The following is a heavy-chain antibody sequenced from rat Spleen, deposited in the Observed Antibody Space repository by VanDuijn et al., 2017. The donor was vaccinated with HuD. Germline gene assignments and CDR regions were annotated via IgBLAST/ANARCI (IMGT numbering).Heavy chain of an antibody. CDR2: ISYDGSST. J-gene: IGHJ3*01. V-gene: IGHV5-29*01. CDR3: ARHEGITPY. CDR1: GFTFSDYY. Sequence: EVQLVESDGGLVQPGRSLKLSCAASGFTFSDYYMAWVRQAPTKGLEWVATISYDGSSTYYRDSVKGRFTISRDNAKSTLYLQMDSRRSEDTATYYCARHEGITPYWGQGTLVTVSS. D-gene: IGHD1-11*01.